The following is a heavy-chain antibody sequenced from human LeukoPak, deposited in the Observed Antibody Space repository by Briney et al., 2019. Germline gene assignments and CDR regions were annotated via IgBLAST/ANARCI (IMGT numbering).Heavy chain of an antibody. CDR1: GFSFDSYA. D-gene: IGHD6-13*01. CDR3: AKGHSSWYYYYYYYMDV. J-gene: IGHJ6*03. CDR2: ISGSGLST. V-gene: IGHV3-23*01. Sequence: GGSLRLSCEASGFSFDSYAMSWVRQAPGKGLEWVSAISGSGLSTYYADSVKGRFTISRDNSKNTLYLQMNSLRAEDTAVYYCAKGHSSWYYYYYYYMDVWGKGTTVTVSS.